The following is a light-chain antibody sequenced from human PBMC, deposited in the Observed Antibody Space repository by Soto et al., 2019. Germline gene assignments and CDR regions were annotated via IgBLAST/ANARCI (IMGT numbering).Light chain of an antibody. CDR2: GAS. CDR1: QSVGSN. V-gene: IGKV3-15*01. J-gene: IGKJ1*01. CDR3: QQYSNWPRT. Sequence: EIVMTQSPATLSVSPGERATLSCRASQSVGSNLAWYQQKPGQAPRLLSYGASTRATGIPARFSGSGSGTEFTLTISSLQSEDFAVYYCQQYSNWPRTFGQGTKVEIK.